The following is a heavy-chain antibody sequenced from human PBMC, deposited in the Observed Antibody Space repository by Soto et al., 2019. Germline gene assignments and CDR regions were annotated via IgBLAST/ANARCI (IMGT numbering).Heavy chain of an antibody. Sequence: GGSLRLSCAASGFTFSSYAMSWVRQAPGKGLEWVSAISGSGGSTYYADSVKGRFTISRDNSKNTLYLQMNSLRAEDTAVYYCAKDHPPYYYDSSGHDAFDIWGQGTMVTVS. CDR2: ISGSGGST. D-gene: IGHD3-22*01. V-gene: IGHV3-23*01. CDR1: GFTFSSYA. CDR3: AKDHPPYYYDSSGHDAFDI. J-gene: IGHJ3*02.